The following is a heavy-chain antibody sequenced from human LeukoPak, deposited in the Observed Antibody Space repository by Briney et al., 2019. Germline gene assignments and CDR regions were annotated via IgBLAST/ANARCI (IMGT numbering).Heavy chain of an antibody. CDR2: ISGDGGST. CDR1: GFTFDDYA. V-gene: IGHV3-43*02. CDR3: AKDGAVSGSGYIVY. D-gene: IGHD3-3*01. Sequence: PGGSLRLSCAASGFTFDDYAMHWVRQAPGKGLEWVSLISGDGGSTYYADSVRGRFTISRDNSKNSLYLQMNSLRTEDTALYYCAKDGAVSGSGYIVYWGQGTLVTVSA. J-gene: IGHJ4*02.